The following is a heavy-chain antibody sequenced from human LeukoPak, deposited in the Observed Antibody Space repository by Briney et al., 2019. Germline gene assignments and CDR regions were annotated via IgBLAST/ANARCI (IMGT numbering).Heavy chain of an antibody. D-gene: IGHD3-10*01. CDR3: ARTRRHYGSGRNLTPWPAGLDV. Sequence: SETLSLTCTVSGDSGDSFSSYFWTWLRQPPGKGLEWIGFSGSTNYNPSLKSRVTMAIDTSKRHFFLTLSSVTAADTAVYYCARTRRHYGSGRNLTPWPAGLDVWAQGTTVTVS. V-gene: IGHV4-59*02. CDR2: SGST. J-gene: IGHJ6*02. CDR1: GDSGDSFSSYF.